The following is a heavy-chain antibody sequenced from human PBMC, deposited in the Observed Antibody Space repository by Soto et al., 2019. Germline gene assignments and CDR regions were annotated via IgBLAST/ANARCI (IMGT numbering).Heavy chain of an antibody. CDR2: LYDVDGS. D-gene: IGHD1-1*01. V-gene: IGHV3-53*01. CDR3: ATWHEREHAYDV. Sequence: DVQLVESGGCLIQPGESLRLSCAAFGLTISGKKYVAWVRQAPGKGLEWVSALYDVDGSFYADSVKGRFTTSSDSSKTTVYLQMNDLRPDDTAVYYCATWHEREHAYDVWGKGTTVPVSS. CDR1: GLTISGKKY. J-gene: IGHJ3*01.